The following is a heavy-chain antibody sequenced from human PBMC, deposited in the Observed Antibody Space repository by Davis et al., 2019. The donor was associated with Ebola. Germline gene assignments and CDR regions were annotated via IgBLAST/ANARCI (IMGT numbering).Heavy chain of an antibody. V-gene: IGHV4-34*01. Sequence: SETLSLTCAVYGGSFSGYYWSWIRQPPGKGLEWIGEINHSGSTNYNPSLKSRVTISVDKSKNQFSLKLSSVTAADTAVYYCARVYCSGGRCYSKYYYYGMDVWGQGTTVTVSS. J-gene: IGHJ6*02. CDR3: ARVYCSGGRCYSKYYYYGMDV. D-gene: IGHD2-15*01. CDR1: GGSFSGYY. CDR2: INHSGST.